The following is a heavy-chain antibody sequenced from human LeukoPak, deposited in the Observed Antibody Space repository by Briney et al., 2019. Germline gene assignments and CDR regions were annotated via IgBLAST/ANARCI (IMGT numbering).Heavy chain of an antibody. CDR1: GFTFSSYG. D-gene: IGHD1-1*01. CDR3: AKDYWNDGFDY. CDR2: ISYDGSNK. V-gene: IGHV3-30*18. J-gene: IGHJ4*02. Sequence: PGRSLRLSCAASGFTFSSYGMHWVRQAPGKGLEWVAVISYDGSNKYYADSVKGRFTISRDNPKNTLYLQMNSLRAEDTAVYYCAKDYWNDGFDYWGQGTLVTVSS.